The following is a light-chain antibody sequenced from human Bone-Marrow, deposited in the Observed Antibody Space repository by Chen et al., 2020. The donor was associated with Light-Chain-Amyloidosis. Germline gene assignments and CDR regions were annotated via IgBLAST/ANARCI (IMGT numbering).Light chain of an antibody. J-gene: IGLJ2*01. CDR1: DLPTKY. CDR3: QSADSSGTYEVI. Sequence: SYDLSQPPSCSVSPGQTARITCSGDDLPTKYAYWYQQKPGQAPVLVIHRDTERPSGISERFSGSSSGTTATLTISGVQAEDEADYHCQSADSSGTYEVIFGGGTKLTVL. CDR2: RDT. V-gene: IGLV3-25*03.